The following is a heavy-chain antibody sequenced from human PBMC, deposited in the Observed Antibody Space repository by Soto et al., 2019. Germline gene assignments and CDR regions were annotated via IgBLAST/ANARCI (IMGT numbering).Heavy chain of an antibody. CDR3: ARDRVRYFDWLLFPYGMDV. CDR2: IWYDGSNK. V-gene: IGHV3-33*01. Sequence: QVQLVESGGGVVQPGRSLRLSCAASGFTFSSYGMHWVRQAPGKGLEWVAVIWYDGSNKYYADSVKGRFTISRDNSKNTLYLQMNSRRAEDTAVYYCARDRVRYFDWLLFPYGMDVWGQGTTVTVSS. CDR1: GFTFSSYG. J-gene: IGHJ6*02. D-gene: IGHD3-9*01.